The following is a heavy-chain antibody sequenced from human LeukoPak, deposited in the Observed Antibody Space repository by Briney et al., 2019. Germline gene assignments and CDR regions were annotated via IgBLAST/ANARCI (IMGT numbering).Heavy chain of an antibody. J-gene: IGHJ4*02. CDR3: ARTYCRGGSCHFDY. Sequence: SETLSLTCTVSGGSIGSYYWNWIRQPPGKGLEWIGYIHYSGSTNHNASLKSRVTISVDTSKNQISLKLSSVTAADTAVYYCARTYCRGGSCHFDYWGQGTLVTVSS. CDR1: GGSIGSYY. D-gene: IGHD2-15*01. V-gene: IGHV4-59*08. CDR2: IHYSGST.